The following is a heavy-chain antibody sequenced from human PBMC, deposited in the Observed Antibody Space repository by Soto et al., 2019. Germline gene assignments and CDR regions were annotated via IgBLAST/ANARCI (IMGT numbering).Heavy chain of an antibody. V-gene: IGHV4-59*01. CDR3: ARERAGQYYYYGMDV. CDR1: GGSIRSYY. Sequence: SETLALTCTVSGGSIRSYYWGWIRQPPGKGLEWIGYIYYSGSTNYNPSLKSRVTISVDTSKNQFSLKLSSVAAADTAVYYRARERAGQYYYYGMDVWGQGTTVTVSS. D-gene: IGHD6-19*01. CDR2: IYYSGST. J-gene: IGHJ6*02.